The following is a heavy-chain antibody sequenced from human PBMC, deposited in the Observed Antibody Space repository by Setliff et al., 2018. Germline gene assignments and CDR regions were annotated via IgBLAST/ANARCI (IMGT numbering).Heavy chain of an antibody. J-gene: IGHJ4*02. CDR3: ARGPLDFVVVPAAAKFDS. V-gene: IGHV1-69*05. CDR1: GGTFSSYG. D-gene: IGHD2-2*01. Sequence: GASVKVSCKASGGTFSSYGISWVRQAPGQGLEWMGGTIPVFGTTDYAQKFQGRVTIMTDESTSTAYMELSSLTSDDTAVYYCARGPLDFVVVPAAAKFDSWGQGTLVTVSS. CDR2: TIPVFGTT.